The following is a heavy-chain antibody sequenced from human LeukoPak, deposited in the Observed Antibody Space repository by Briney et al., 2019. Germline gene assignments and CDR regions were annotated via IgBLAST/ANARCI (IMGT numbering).Heavy chain of an antibody. CDR1: GGSISSSSYY. Sequence: SETLSLTCTVSGGSISSSSYYWGWIRQPPGKGLEWIGSIYYSGSTYYNPSLKSRVTISVDTSKNQFSLKLSSVTDADTAVYYCARLPDYGDFYYYYYYMDVWGKGTTVTVSS. CDR3: ARLPDYGDFYYYYYYMDV. V-gene: IGHV4-39*01. CDR2: IYYSGST. D-gene: IGHD4-17*01. J-gene: IGHJ6*03.